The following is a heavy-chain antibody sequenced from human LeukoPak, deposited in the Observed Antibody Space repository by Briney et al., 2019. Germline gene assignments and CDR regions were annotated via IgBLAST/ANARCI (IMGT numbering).Heavy chain of an antibody. CDR3: AREYCSSTSCFDYFDY. J-gene: IGHJ4*02. V-gene: IGHV1-2*04. CDR2: INPNSGGT. Sequence: ASVKVSCKASGYTFTGYYMHWVRQAPGQGLEWMGWINPNSGGTNYAQKFQGWVTMTRDTSISTAYMELSRLRSDDTAVYYCAREYCSSTSCFDYFDYWGQGTLVNVSS. CDR1: GYTFTGYY. D-gene: IGHD2-2*01.